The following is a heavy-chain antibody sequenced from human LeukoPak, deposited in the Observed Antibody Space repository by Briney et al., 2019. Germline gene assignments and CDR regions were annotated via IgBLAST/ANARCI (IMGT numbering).Heavy chain of an antibody. Sequence: SETLSLTCTVSGGSISSYYWGWIRQPPGKGLEWIGSIYHSGSTYYNPSLKSRVTISVDTSKNQFSLKLSSVTAADTAVYYCAREGDYDSSGYYFGWGQGTLVTVSS. J-gene: IGHJ4*02. D-gene: IGHD3-22*01. CDR2: IYHSGST. CDR1: GGSISSYY. V-gene: IGHV4-38-2*02. CDR3: AREGDYDSSGYYFG.